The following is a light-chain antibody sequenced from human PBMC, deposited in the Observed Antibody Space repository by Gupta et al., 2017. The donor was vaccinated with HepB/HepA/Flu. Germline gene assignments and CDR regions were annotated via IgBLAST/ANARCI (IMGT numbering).Light chain of an antibody. V-gene: IGKV6-21*01. J-gene: IGKJ1*01. CDR2: YAY. Sequence: EIVLTQSPDFQSVTPKEKVTITCRATQSIGTSLHWYQHKPDQSPKLLIKYAYQSFSGVASRFSGSGSGTDFTLTINSLEAGDAATYVCQQTSSLPWTFGQGTKVEIK. CDR3: QQTSSLPWT. CDR1: QSIGTS.